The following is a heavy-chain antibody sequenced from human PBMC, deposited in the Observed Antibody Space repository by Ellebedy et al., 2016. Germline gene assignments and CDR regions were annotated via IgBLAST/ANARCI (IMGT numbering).Heavy chain of an antibody. V-gene: IGHV4-39*07. CDR1: GGSVRRSNYY. J-gene: IGHJ4*02. Sequence: SETLSLTXSVSGGSVRRSNYYWGWFRQPPGKGLEWIGDINHSGGTNYNPSLKSRVTISVDTSKNQFSLKLSSVTAADTAVYYCARRLYTNFPHFSYWGQGTLVTVSS. D-gene: IGHD4-11*01. CDR2: INHSGGT. CDR3: ARRLYTNFPHFSY.